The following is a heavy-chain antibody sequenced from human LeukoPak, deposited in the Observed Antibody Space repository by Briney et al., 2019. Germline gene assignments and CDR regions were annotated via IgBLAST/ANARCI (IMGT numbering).Heavy chain of an antibody. J-gene: IGHJ5*02. V-gene: IGHV4-30-4*01. D-gene: IGHD3-10*01. CDR3: ARGGSVWGVDP. CDR2: IYYSGST. Sequence: SETLSLTCTVSGGSISSGDYYWSWIRQPPGKGLEWIGYIYYSGSTYYNPSLKSRVTISVDTSKNQFSLKLSSVTAADTAVYYCARGGSVWGVDPWGQGTLVTVSS. CDR1: GGSISSGDYY.